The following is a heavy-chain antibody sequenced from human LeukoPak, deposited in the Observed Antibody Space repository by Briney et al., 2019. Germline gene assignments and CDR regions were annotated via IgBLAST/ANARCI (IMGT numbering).Heavy chain of an antibody. Sequence: VGSLRLSCAVSGFTFSSYWMHWVRQVPGKGLVWVSRINGDGSSTSYADSVRGRFTISRDNAKNTLYLQMNSLRAEDTAVYYCARDYYGGSYYYYHYMDVWGKGTTVTVSS. D-gene: IGHD2-21*01. CDR3: ARDYYGGSYYYYHYMDV. CDR2: INGDGSST. CDR1: GFTFSSYW. V-gene: IGHV3-74*01. J-gene: IGHJ6*03.